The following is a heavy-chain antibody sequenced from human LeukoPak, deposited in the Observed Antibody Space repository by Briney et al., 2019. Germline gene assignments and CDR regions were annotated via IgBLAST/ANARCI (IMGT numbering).Heavy chain of an antibody. CDR2: IRSKAYGGTT. Sequence: GGSLRLSCAASGFTFSNYGMHWVRQAPGKGLEWVGFIRSKAYGGTTEYAASVKGRFTISRDDSKSIAYLQMNSLKTEDTAVYYCTRVLAYGSGTPTPHFDYWGQGALVTVSS. CDR3: TRVLAYGSGTPTPHFDY. D-gene: IGHD3-10*01. J-gene: IGHJ4*02. CDR1: GFTFSNYG. V-gene: IGHV3-49*04.